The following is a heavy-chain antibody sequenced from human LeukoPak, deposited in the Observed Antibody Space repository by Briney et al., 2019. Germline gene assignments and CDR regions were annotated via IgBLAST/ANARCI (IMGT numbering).Heavy chain of an antibody. CDR3: AEDRTYYDSSGYDDY. J-gene: IGHJ4*02. V-gene: IGHV3-23*01. CDR2: ISGSGGST. D-gene: IGHD3-22*01. Sequence: GGSLRLSCAASGFTFSSYAMSWVRQAPGKGLEWVSAISGSGGSTYYADSVKGRFTISRDNSKNTLYLQMNSLRAEDTAVYYCAEDRTYYDSSGYDDYWGQGTLVTVSS. CDR1: GFTFSSYA.